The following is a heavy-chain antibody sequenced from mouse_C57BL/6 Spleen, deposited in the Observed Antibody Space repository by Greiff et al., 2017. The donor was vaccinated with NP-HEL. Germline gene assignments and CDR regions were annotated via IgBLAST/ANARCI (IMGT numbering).Heavy chain of an antibody. V-gene: IGHV5-6*01. J-gene: IGHJ4*01. D-gene: IGHD2-1*01. CDR2: ISSGGSYT. Sequence: EVKLQESGGDLVKPGGSLKLSCAASGFTFSSYGMSWVRQTPDKRLEWVATISSGGSYTYYPDSVKGRFTISRDNAKNTLYLQMSSLKSEDTAMYYCARGGKSAMDYWGQGTSVTVSS. CDR1: GFTFSSYG. CDR3: ARGGKSAMDY.